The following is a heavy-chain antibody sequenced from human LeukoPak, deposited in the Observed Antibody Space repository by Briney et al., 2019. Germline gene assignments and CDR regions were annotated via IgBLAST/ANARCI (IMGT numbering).Heavy chain of an antibody. CDR1: GYTFTSYG. CDR3: ARRGSGYPGTTFDY. J-gene: IGHJ4*02. Sequence: ASVKVSCKASGYTFTSYGINWVRQAPGQGLEWMGIINPSGGSTSYAQKFQGRVTMTRDTSTSTVYMELSSLRSEDTAVYYCARRGSGYPGTTFDYWGQGTLVTVSS. D-gene: IGHD3-22*01. CDR2: INPSGGST. V-gene: IGHV1-46*01.